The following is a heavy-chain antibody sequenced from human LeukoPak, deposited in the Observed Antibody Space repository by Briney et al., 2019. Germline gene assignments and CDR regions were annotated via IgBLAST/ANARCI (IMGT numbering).Heavy chain of an antibody. CDR3: ARGSSSADY. CDR2: ISGSGGST. Sequence: GGSLRLSCAASGFTFSSYAMSWVRQAPGKGLEWVSAISGSGGSTYCADSVKGRFTISRDNAKNSLYLQMNSLRAEDTAVYYCARGSSSADYWGQGTLVTVSS. V-gene: IGHV3-23*01. CDR1: GFTFSSYA. D-gene: IGHD6-6*01. J-gene: IGHJ4*02.